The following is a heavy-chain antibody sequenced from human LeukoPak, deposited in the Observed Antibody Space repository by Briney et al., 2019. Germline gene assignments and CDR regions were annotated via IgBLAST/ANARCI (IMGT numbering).Heavy chain of an antibody. J-gene: IGHJ4*02. CDR2: TSYDGSKN. D-gene: IGHD2-15*01. CDR3: SKGAAHFDY. Sequence: GGSLRLSCEASGFTLSSHGMHWVRQAPGEGLEWVGVTSYDGSKNYYADSVKGRFTISRDNSKNTLYLQMNSLRAEDTAVYYCSKGAAHFDYWGQGTLVTVSS. V-gene: IGHV3-30*18. CDR1: GFTLSSHG.